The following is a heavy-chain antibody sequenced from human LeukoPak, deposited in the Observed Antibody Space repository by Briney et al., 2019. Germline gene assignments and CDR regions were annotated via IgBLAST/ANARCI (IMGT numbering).Heavy chain of an antibody. J-gene: IGHJ4*02. D-gene: IGHD6-19*01. Sequence: GGSLRLSCAASGFTVSSNDMSWVRQAPGKGLECISVIYSGGSTDYADSVKGRLTISRDNSKNTLYLQMNSLRAEDTAVYYCARVAAGYSSGWEYFDYWGQGTLVTVSS. V-gene: IGHV3-53*01. CDR3: ARVAAGYSSGWEYFDY. CDR2: IYSGGST. CDR1: GFTVSSND.